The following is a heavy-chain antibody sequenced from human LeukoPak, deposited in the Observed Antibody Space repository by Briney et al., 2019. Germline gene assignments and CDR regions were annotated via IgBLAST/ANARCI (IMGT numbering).Heavy chain of an antibody. D-gene: IGHD1-1*01. J-gene: IGHJ5*02. CDR3: ARRVRDFDP. V-gene: IGHV4-39*01. Sequence: SEALSLTCAVSGGSISSSNWWSWVRQPPGKGLEWIGSIYYSGSTYYNPSLKSRVTISVDTSKNQFSLKLSSVTAADTAVYYCARRVRDFDPWGQGTLVTVSS. CDR1: GGSISSSNW. CDR2: IYYSGST.